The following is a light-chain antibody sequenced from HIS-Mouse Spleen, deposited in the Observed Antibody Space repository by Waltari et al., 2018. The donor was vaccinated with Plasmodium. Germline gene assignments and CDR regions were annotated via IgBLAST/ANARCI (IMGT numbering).Light chain of an antibody. Sequence: QSALTQPRSVSGSPGQPFTISCPGTSSDLRGYYYVSWYQHHPGTAPKLMLYDASKRPSGVPDRFSGSKSGNTASLTISGLQAEDEADYYCCSYAGSYTLVFGGGTKLTVL. CDR2: DAS. CDR3: CSYAGSYTLV. V-gene: IGLV2-11*01. J-gene: IGLJ2*01. CDR1: SSDLRGYYY.